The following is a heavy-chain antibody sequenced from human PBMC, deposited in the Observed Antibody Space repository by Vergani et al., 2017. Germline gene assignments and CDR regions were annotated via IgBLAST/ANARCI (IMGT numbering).Heavy chain of an antibody. CDR3: ATTTTWRVCDS. V-gene: IGHV7-4-1*02. CDR1: GYIFTQSV. CDR2: INTATGKS. Sequence: QVQLVQSGSELKKPGASVKISCKASGYIFTQSVMNWVRQAPGQGPEWMGWINTATGKSTYAQDFTGRFVFSLDTSVNTAYLQISSLKTEDTAIYYRATTTTWRVCDSWGQGTLVTVST. J-gene: IGHJ5*02. D-gene: IGHD2-21*01.